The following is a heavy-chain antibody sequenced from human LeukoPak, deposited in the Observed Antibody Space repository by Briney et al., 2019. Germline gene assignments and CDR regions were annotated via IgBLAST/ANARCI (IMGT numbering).Heavy chain of an antibody. V-gene: IGHV4-31*03. Sequence: PSETLSLTCTVSGGSIPTGGYFWNWVRQHPGKGLEWIGSISSRGTTHYNPSLKSRGTLSLDTSTNQFSLQLSSVTAADTAVYFCARGLRTAYRTPDVFDVWGQGTMVTVSS. J-gene: IGHJ3*01. CDR3: ARGLRTAYRTPDVFDV. CDR1: GGSIPTGGYF. CDR2: ISSRGTT. D-gene: IGHD3/OR15-3a*01.